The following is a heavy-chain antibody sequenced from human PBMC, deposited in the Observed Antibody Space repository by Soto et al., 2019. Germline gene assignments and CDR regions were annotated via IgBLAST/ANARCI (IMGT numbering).Heavy chain of an antibody. D-gene: IGHD5-18*01. V-gene: IGHV1-3*01. CDR3: ARDGGYSYGYVY. CDR2: INAGNGNT. Sequence: ASVKVSCKASGYTFTSYAMHWVRQAPGQRLEWMGWINAGNGNTKYSQKFQGRVTITRDTSASTAYMELSSLRSEDTAVYYCARDGGYSYGYVYRGQGTLVTVSS. CDR1: GYTFTSYA. J-gene: IGHJ4*02.